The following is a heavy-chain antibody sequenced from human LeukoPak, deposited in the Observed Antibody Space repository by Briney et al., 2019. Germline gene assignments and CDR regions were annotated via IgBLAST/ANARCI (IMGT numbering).Heavy chain of an antibody. CDR2: INHSGST. CDR3: ATYYYDSSGYYTSYYYYYYMDV. Sequence: PSETLSLTCAVYGGSFSGYYWSWIRQPPGKGLEWIGEINHSGSTNYNPSLKSRVTISVDTSKNQFSLKLSSVTAADTAVYYCATYYYDSSGYYTSYYYYYYMDVWGKGTTVTVSS. D-gene: IGHD3-22*01. CDR1: GGSFSGYY. J-gene: IGHJ6*03. V-gene: IGHV4-34*01.